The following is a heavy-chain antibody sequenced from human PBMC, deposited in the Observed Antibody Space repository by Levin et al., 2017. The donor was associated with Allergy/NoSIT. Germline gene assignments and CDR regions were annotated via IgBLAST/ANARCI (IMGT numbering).Heavy chain of an antibody. V-gene: IGHV3-30*18. D-gene: IGHD3-9*01. CDR1: GFAFSSYG. J-gene: IGHJ3*02. CDR2: ISDDGSKK. Sequence: GGSLRLSCAVSGFAFSSYGMHWVRQAPGKGLEWVAGISDDGSKKYYADSVKGRFTISRDNFKNTLYLQMNSLRVEDTAVYYCAKVRRELVIATDAFDIWGPGTMVTVSS. CDR3: AKVRRELVIATDAFDI.